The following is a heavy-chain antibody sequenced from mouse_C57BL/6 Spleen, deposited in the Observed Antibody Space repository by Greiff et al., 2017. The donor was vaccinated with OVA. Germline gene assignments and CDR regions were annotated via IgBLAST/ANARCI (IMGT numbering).Heavy chain of an antibody. CDR3: ARTTVVSYYAMDY. J-gene: IGHJ4*01. D-gene: IGHD1-1*01. V-gene: IGHV3-6*01. CDR2: ISYDGSN. CDR1: GYSITSGYY. Sequence: EVQLQESGPGLVKPSQSLSLTCSVTGYSITSGYYWNWIRQFPGNKLEWMGYISYDGSNNYNPSLKNRISITRDTSKNQFSLKLNSVSTEDTATYYCARTTVVSYYAMDYWGQGTSVTVSS.